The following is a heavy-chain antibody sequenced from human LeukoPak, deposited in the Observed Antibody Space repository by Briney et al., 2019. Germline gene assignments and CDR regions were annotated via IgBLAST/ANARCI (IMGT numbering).Heavy chain of an antibody. V-gene: IGHV4-61*02. Sequence: SETLSLTCTVSGGSISSSTFYWGWIRQPPGKGLEWIGRIYTSGSTNYNPSLKSRVTISVDTSKNQFSLKLSSVTAADTAVYYCARDIVEVAFDIWGQGTMVTVPS. CDR2: IYTSGST. CDR3: ARDIVEVAFDI. J-gene: IGHJ3*02. D-gene: IGHD3-22*01. CDR1: GGSISSSTFY.